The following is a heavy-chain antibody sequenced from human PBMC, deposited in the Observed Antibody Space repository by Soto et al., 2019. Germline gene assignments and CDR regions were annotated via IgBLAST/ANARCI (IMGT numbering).Heavy chain of an antibody. D-gene: IGHD3-10*01. Sequence: ASVKVSCKASGXTFTSYAMHWVRQAPGQRLEWMGWINAGNGNTKYSQKFQGRVTITRDTSASTAYMELSSLRSEDTAVYYCARGVMVRGVIINYYYYYGMEVWGQGTTVTVSS. J-gene: IGHJ6*02. CDR3: ARGVMVRGVIINYYYYYGMEV. CDR2: INAGNGNT. V-gene: IGHV1-3*01. CDR1: GXTFTSYA.